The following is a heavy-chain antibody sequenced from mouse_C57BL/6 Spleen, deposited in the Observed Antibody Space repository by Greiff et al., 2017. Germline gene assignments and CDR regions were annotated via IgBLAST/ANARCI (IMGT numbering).Heavy chain of an antibody. CDR3: ARREDYDDWYFDV. CDR2: ISSGSSTI. D-gene: IGHD2-4*01. Sequence: EVQLVEPGGGLVKPGGSLKLSCAASGFTFSDYGMHWVRQAPEQGLEWVAYISSGSSTIYYADTVKGRFTISGDNAKNTLYLQMTSLRSEDTAMYYCARREDYDDWYFDVWGTGTTVTVSS. CDR1: GFTFSDYG. V-gene: IGHV5-17*01. J-gene: IGHJ1*03.